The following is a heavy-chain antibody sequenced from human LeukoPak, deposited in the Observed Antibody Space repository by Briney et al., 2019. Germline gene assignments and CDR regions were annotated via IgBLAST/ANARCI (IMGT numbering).Heavy chain of an antibody. CDR1: GFTFSSTS. J-gene: IGHJ4*02. Sequence: GGVLRLSCAASGFTFSSTSMSWVRQAPGKGLEGVSAISGSGGSTYYADSVKGRSTISRDNSKNTLYLQMNSLRAEDTAVYYCAKDFAVSGSYYAQFDYWGQGTLVTVSS. V-gene: IGHV3-23*01. CDR3: AKDFAVSGSYYAQFDY. D-gene: IGHD1-26*01. CDR2: ISGSGGST.